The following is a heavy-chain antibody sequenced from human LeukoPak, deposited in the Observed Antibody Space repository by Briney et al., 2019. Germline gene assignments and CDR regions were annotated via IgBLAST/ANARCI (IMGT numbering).Heavy chain of an antibody. D-gene: IGHD3-10*01. CDR1: GGSISSYY. J-gene: IGHJ4*02. CDR3: ARDTQARGIDY. CDR2: IYYSGST. V-gene: IGHV4-59*01. Sequence: PSETLSLTCTVSGGSISSYYWSWIRQPPGKGLEWIGYIYYSGSTNYNPSLKSRVTISVDTSKNQFSLKLSSLTAADTAVYYCARDTQARGIDYWGQGTLVTVSS.